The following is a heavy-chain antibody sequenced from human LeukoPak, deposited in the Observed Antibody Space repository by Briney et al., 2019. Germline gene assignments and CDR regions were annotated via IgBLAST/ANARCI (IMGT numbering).Heavy chain of an antibody. CDR2: IKEDGGEK. D-gene: IGHD3-10*01. V-gene: IGHV3-7*01. CDR3: ARFRDYYGI. Sequence: GGSLRLSCEASGFIFFNFWMIWVPQAPGKGREWVATIKEDGGEKYYVDSVRGRFTISRDNAKSSLSLQMNSLRTEDTAVYYCARFRDYYGIWGQGTMVDVSS. J-gene: IGHJ3*02. CDR1: GFIFFNFW.